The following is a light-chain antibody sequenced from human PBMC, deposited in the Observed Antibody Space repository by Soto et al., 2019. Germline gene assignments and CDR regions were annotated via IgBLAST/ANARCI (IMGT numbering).Light chain of an antibody. J-gene: IGKJ5*01. CDR2: GAS. CDR3: QQYGSSSIT. CDR1: QSISRIY. Sequence: EIVLTQSPGTLSLSPGERATLSCRASQSISRIYLAWYQQKPGQAPRLLIYGASGRATGVPDRFSGSGSGTDFTLTIDRLEPEDFAVYYCQQYGSSSITFGQGTRLEI. V-gene: IGKV3-20*01.